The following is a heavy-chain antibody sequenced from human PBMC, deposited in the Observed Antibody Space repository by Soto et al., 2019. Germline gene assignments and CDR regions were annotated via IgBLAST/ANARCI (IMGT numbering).Heavy chain of an antibody. D-gene: IGHD3-3*01. CDR2: ISYDGSNK. J-gene: IGHJ6*02. V-gene: IGHV3-30-3*01. Sequence: PGGSLRLSCAASGFTFSSYAMHWVRRAPGKGLEWVAVISYDGSNKYYADSVKGRFTISRDNSKNTLYLQMNSLRAEDTAVYYCVRSTIFGVVPFLSYYYYGMDVWGQGTTVTVSS. CDR3: VRSTIFGVVPFLSYYYYGMDV. CDR1: GFTFSSYA.